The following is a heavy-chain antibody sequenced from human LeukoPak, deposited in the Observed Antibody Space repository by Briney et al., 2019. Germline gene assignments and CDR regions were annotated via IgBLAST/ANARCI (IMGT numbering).Heavy chain of an antibody. CDR3: ARPNYGDDNIFDY. V-gene: IGHV3-48*04. J-gene: IGHJ4*02. D-gene: IGHD4-17*01. CDR1: GFTFSSYN. Sequence: PGGSLRLSCAASGFTFSSYNMHWVRQAPGKGLEWVSYISSSGSTIYYADSVKGRFTISRDNAKNSLYLQMNSLRAEDTAVYYCARPNYGDDNIFDYWGQGTLVTVSS. CDR2: ISSSGSTI.